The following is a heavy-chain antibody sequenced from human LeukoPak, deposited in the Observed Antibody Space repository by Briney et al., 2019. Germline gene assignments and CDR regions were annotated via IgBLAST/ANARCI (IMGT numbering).Heavy chain of an antibody. CDR1: GGTFSSYA. CDR2: IIPMFGTT. V-gene: IGHV1-69*13. Sequence: SVKVSCKASGGTFSSYAITWVRQAPGQGLEWMGGIIPMFGTTKYAQKFQGRVTITADESTSTAYMELSSLRSEDTAVYYCARSNYYGSGKHYYYMDVWGKGTTVTISS. J-gene: IGHJ6*03. D-gene: IGHD3-10*01. CDR3: ARSNYYGSGKHYYYMDV.